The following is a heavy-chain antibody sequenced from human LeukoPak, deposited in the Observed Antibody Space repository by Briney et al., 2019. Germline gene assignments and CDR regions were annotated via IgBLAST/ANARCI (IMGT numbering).Heavy chain of an antibody. CDR3: ATVGILWGDYFDY. CDR1: GYTLTELS. D-gene: IGHD2-21*01. CDR2: FDPEDGET. J-gene: IGHJ4*02. Sequence: ASVKVSFTVSGYTLTELSMHWVRQAPGKGLEWMGGFDPEDGETIYAQKFQGRVTMTEDTSTDTAYMELSSLRSEDTAVYYCATVGILWGDYFDYWGQGTLVTVSS. V-gene: IGHV1-24*01.